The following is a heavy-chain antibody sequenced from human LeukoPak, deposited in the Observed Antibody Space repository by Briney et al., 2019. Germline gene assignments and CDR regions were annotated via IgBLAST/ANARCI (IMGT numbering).Heavy chain of an antibody. CDR3: ARYCTFRTCSGTKFDS. CDR2: IKSDGSEK. J-gene: IGHJ4*02. Sequence: GGSLRLSCAASGMTFSSHWMSWVRQAPGKGLEWVTNIKSDGSEKYYLDSVKGRFTISRDNAKNSIYLQMNSLRAEDSAVYYCARYCTFRTCSGTKFDSWGQGTLVTVSS. V-gene: IGHV3-7*01. CDR1: GMTFSSHW. D-gene: IGHD1-1*01.